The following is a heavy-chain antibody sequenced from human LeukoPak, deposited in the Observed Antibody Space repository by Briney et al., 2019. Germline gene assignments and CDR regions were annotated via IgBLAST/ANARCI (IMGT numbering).Heavy chain of an antibody. Sequence: GGSLRLSCAASGFTLSSYAMHWVRQAPGKGLEWVAVISYDGSNKYYADSVKGRFTISRDNSKNTLYLQMNSLRAEDTAVYYCARDNFPYSSIDYWGQGTLVTVSS. J-gene: IGHJ4*02. CDR3: ARDNFPYSSIDY. CDR2: ISYDGSNK. V-gene: IGHV3-30-3*01. D-gene: IGHD5-18*01. CDR1: GFTLSSYA.